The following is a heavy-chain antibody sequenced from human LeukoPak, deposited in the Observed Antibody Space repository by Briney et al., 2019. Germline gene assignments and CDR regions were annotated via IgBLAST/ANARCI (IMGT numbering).Heavy chain of an antibody. V-gene: IGHV1-2*02. Sequence: ASVKVSCKASGYTFTGYYMHWVRQAPGQGLEWMGWINPNSGGTNYAQKFQGRVTMTRDTSISTAYMELSSLRSEDTAVYYCARSELEESAGYYFDYWGQGTLVTVSS. CDR1: GYTFTGYY. J-gene: IGHJ4*02. D-gene: IGHD1-1*01. CDR2: INPNSGGT. CDR3: ARSELEESAGYYFDY.